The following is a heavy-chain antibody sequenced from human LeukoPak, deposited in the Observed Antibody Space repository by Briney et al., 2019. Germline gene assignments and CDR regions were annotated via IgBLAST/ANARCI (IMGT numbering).Heavy chain of an antibody. D-gene: IGHD3-10*01. CDR3: APRGNVIGPLITMVRPGFDY. V-gene: IGHV3-23*01. J-gene: IGHJ4*02. Sequence: GGSLRLSCAASGFTFSSYAMSWVRQAPGKGLEWVSAISGSGGSTYYADSVKGRFTISRDNSKNTLYLQMNSLRAEDTAVYYCAPRGNVIGPLITMVRPGFDYGGKEPLAPAPS. CDR2: ISGSGGST. CDR1: GFTFSSYA.